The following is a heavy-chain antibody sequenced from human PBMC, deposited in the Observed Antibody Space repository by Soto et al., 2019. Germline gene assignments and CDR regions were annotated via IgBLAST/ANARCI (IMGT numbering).Heavy chain of an antibody. CDR3: ARNSGRDDAFEI. V-gene: IGHV3-33*01. CDR1: GFTFSSCG. CDR2: IWYDGSNK. D-gene: IGHD1-26*01. Sequence: QVQLVESGGGVVQPGRSLRLSCAASGFTFSSCGMHWVRQAPGKGLEWVGVIWYDGSNKYYADSVKGRFTLSRDNSKKTLYVQMNSLRAEDTAVYSCARNSGRDDAFEIWGKGTMVTFSS. J-gene: IGHJ3*02.